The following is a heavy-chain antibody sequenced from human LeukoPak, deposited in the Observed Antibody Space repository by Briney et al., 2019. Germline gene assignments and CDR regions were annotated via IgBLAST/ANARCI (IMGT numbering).Heavy chain of an antibody. CDR1: GFTFSSYS. CDR2: ISSSISYI. Sequence: GGSLRLSCAASGFTFSSYSMNWVRQAPGKGLEWVSSISSSISYIYYADSVKGRFTISTDHAKNSLYLQMNSLRAEDTAVYYCARSSPHCSSTSCYNDAFHIWGQGTMVTVSS. V-gene: IGHV3-21*01. CDR3: ARSSPHCSSTSCYNDAFHI. J-gene: IGHJ3*02. D-gene: IGHD2-2*02.